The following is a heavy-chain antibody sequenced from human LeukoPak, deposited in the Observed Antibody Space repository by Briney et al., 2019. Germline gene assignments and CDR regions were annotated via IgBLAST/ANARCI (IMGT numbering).Heavy chain of an antibody. D-gene: IGHD4-17*01. J-gene: IGHJ2*01. Sequence: PSETLSLTCTVSGSSISSSSYYWGWIRQPPGKGLEWIGSIYYSGSTYYNPSLKSRVTISVDTSKNQFSLKLSSVTAADTAVYYCARPVSYGDYRYWYFDLWGRGTLVTVSS. CDR2: IYYSGST. V-gene: IGHV4-39*01. CDR3: ARPVSYGDYRYWYFDL. CDR1: GSSISSSSYY.